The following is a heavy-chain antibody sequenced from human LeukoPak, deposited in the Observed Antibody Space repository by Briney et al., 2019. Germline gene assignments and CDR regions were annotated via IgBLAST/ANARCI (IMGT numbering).Heavy chain of an antibody. J-gene: IGHJ5*02. V-gene: IGHV1-69*01. Sequence: SVKVSCKASGGTFSSYAISWVRQAPGQGLEWMGGIIPIFGTANYAQKFQGRVSITADESTSTAYMELSSLRSEDTAVYYCARERDTYYYGSGSYYPSNWFDPWGQGTLVTVSS. CDR3: ARERDTYYYGSGSYYPSNWFDP. CDR2: IIPIFGTA. D-gene: IGHD3-10*01. CDR1: GGTFSSYA.